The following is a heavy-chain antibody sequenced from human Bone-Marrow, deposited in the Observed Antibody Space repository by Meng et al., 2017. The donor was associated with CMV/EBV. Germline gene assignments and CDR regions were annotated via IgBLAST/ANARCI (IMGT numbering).Heavy chain of an antibody. CDR3: ARVEENGTPGGDAFDI. CDR1: GGIFSSYA. CDR2: IIPLFGTT. Sequence: SVKVSCKASGGIFSSYAINWVRQAPGQGLEWMGGIIPLFGTTNFAQKFQGRVTITTDESTSTAYMELSSLTSEDTAVYYCARVEENGTPGGDAFDIWGQGTMVTVSS. D-gene: IGHD1-1*01. J-gene: IGHJ3*02. V-gene: IGHV1-69*05.